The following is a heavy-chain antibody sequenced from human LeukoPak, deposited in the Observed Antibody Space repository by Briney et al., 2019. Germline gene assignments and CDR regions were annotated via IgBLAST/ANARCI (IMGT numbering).Heavy chain of an antibody. CDR1: GYTFTSYY. V-gene: IGHV1-2*02. CDR2: INPNSGGT. D-gene: IGHD6-19*01. J-gene: IGHJ3*02. CDR3: ARVRSSGWAANDAFDI. Sequence: GASVKVSCKASGYTFTSYYMHWVRQAPGQGLEWMGWINPNSGGTNYAQKFQGRVTMTRDTSISTAYMELSRLRSDDTAVYYCARVRSSGWAANDAFDIWGQGTMVTVSS.